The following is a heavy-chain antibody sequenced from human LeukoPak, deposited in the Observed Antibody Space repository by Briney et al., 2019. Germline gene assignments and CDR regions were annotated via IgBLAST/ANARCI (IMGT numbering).Heavy chain of an antibody. V-gene: IGHV3-30-3*01. D-gene: IGHD6-13*01. Sequence: PGGSLRLSCAASGFTFINYAMHWVRQAPGKGLEWVAVISYDGSNKYYADSVKGRFTVSRDNSKNTLYLQMNSLRAEDTAVYYCARDRNSLGIAGTGIGWFDPWGQGTLVTVSS. J-gene: IGHJ5*02. CDR1: GFTFINYA. CDR2: ISYDGSNK. CDR3: ARDRNSLGIAGTGIGWFDP.